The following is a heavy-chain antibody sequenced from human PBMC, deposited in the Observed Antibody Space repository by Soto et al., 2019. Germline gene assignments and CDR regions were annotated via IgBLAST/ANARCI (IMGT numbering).Heavy chain of an antibody. Sequence: QVQLVQSGAEVKKPGSSVKVSCKASGGTFSSYAISWVRQAPGQGLEWMGGITPISGTAYYAQKFQDRVTTTAGESTSTAYMELSSLCAEYTAVYYCANDYGGNFAFDIWGQGTIVTVSS. CDR2: ITPISGTA. J-gene: IGHJ3*02. CDR1: GGTFSSYA. CDR3: ANDYGGNFAFDI. D-gene: IGHD4-17*01. V-gene: IGHV1-69*12.